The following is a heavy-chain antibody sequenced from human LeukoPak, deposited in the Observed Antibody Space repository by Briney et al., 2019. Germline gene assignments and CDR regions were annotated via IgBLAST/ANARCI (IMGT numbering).Heavy chain of an antibody. V-gene: IGHV4-34*01. CDR3: AGTFIAARLDY. J-gene: IGHJ4*02. D-gene: IGHD6-6*01. CDR2: INHSGST. Sequence: SETLSLTCAVYGGSFSGYYWSWIRQPPGKGLEWIGEINHSGSTNYNPSLKSRVTISVDTSKNQFSLKLSSVTAADTAVYYCAGTFIAARLDYWGQGTLVTVSS. CDR1: GGSFSGYY.